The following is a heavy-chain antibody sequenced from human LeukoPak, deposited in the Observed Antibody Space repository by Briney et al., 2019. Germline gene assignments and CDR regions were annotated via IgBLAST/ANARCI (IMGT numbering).Heavy chain of an antibody. CDR3: ARGGGTEWLLVPFEY. Sequence: TGGSLRLSCVASGFSLSTFAMSWVRQSPEKGLEWVSAIGASDGYTYHADSVKGRFTMSRDISRNTVYLQMNSLRVDDTAVYYCARGGGTEWLLVPFEYWGQGTLVTVSS. V-gene: IGHV3-23*01. CDR2: IGASDGYT. CDR1: GFSLSTFA. J-gene: IGHJ4*02. D-gene: IGHD3-22*01.